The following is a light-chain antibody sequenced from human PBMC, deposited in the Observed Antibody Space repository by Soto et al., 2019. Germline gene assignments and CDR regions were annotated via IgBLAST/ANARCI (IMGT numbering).Light chain of an antibody. CDR3: HQHYSAPIT. J-gene: IGKJ5*01. V-gene: IGKV4-1*01. CDR1: RTVLSSFNNRNY. CDR2: WAS. Sequence: VMTQSPDSLTVPLGERATINCKSSRTVLSSFNNRNYLSWFQQKPGQPPKLLFSWASSRASGVPDRFNASGFGTDFTLTITSLQSEDVAVYYCHQHYSAPITFGQGTRLEIK.